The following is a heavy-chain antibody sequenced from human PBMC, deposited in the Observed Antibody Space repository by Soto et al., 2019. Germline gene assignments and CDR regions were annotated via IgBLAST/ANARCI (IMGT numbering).Heavy chain of an antibody. V-gene: IGHV1-18*04. CDR3: ARDSPWENYYYSGMAA. CDR1: GYTFTSYG. D-gene: IGHD1-26*01. J-gene: IGHJ6*02. CDR2: ISAYNGNT. Sequence: AAVKVPCKASGYTFTSYGISWVVQAPGQGLEWMGWISAYNGNTNYAQKLQGRVTMTTDTSTSTAYMELRSLRSDDTAVYYCARDSPWENYYYSGMAAWGQGTTVPVPS.